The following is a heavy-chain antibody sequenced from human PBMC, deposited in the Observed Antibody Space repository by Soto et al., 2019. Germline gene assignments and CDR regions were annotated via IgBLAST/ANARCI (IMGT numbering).Heavy chain of an antibody. V-gene: IGHV3-23*01. D-gene: IGHD4-4*01. CDR2: ISGSGGST. CDR3: AKFHSRGVYYYYYYMDV. Sequence: GGSLRLSCAASGFTFSSYAMSWVRQAPGKGLEWVSAISGSGGSTYYADSVKGRFTISRDNSKNTLYLQMNSLRAEDTAVYYCAKFHSRGVYYYYYYMDVWGKGTTVTVSS. CDR1: GFTFSSYA. J-gene: IGHJ6*03.